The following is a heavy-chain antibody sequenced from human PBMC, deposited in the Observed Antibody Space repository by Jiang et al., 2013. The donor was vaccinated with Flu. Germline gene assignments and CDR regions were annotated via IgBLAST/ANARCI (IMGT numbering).Heavy chain of an antibody. CDR1: QYTFIGYY. CDR2: INPRSGGT. CDR3: ARAWDYDSSGSYY. D-gene: IGHD3-22*01. V-gene: IGHV1-2*02. J-gene: IGHJ4*02. Sequence: SGAEVKKPGASVKVSCKASQYTFIGYYIHWVRQAPGQGLEWMGWINPRSGGTNYAQKFQGRVTMTRDTSISTAYMDLYRLTSDDTAVYYCARAWDYDSSGSYYWGQG.